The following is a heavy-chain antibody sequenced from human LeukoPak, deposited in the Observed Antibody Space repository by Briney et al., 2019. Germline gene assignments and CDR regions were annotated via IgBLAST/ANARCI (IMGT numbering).Heavy chain of an antibody. J-gene: IGHJ5*02. D-gene: IGHD6-19*01. CDR3: ARGRSGWYWFDP. CDR2: IYYSGST. V-gene: IGHV4-59*01. Sequence: SETLSLTCAVPGGSISSYYWSWIRQPPGKGLEWIGYIYYSGSTNYNPSLKSRVTISVDTSKDQFSLKLSSVTAADTAVYYCARGRSGWYWFDPWGQGTLVTVSS. CDR1: GGSISSYY.